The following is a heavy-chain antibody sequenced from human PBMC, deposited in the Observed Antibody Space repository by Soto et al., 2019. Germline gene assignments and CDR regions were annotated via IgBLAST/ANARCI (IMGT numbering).Heavy chain of an antibody. V-gene: IGHV4-31*03. CDR3: ARDNSGYGNFDY. J-gene: IGHJ4*02. D-gene: IGHD5-12*01. Sequence: SETLSLTCTVSGGSISSGGYYWSWIRQHPGKGLEWIGYIYYSGSTYYNPSLKSRVTISVDTSKNQFSLKLSSVTAADTAVYYCARDNSGYGNFDYWGQGTLVTV. CDR2: IYYSGST. CDR1: GGSISSGGYY.